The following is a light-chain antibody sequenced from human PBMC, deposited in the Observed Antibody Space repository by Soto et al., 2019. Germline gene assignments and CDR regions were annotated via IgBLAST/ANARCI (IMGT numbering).Light chain of an antibody. V-gene: IGLV1-40*01. CDR1: SSNIGAGYD. Sequence: QAVVTQPPSVSGAPGQRVTISCTGISSNIGAGYDVHWYQQLPGKAPKLLIYGNSNRPSGVPDRFSGSKSGTSASLAITGLQSEDEAHYYCQSYDSSLNPWVFGGGTKLTVL. CDR2: GNS. J-gene: IGLJ3*02. CDR3: QSYDSSLNPWV.